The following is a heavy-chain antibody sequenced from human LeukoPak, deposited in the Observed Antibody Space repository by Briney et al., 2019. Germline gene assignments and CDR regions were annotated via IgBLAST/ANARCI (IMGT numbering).Heavy chain of an antibody. CDR3: TRAALNDYAAN. Sequence: GGSLRLSCAASGFTFSNSYMSWVRQAPGKGLEWVSMIYVGGSTFYAGSVKGRFTISRDNSKNTLYLQMDSLRAEDTAIYYCTRAALNDYAANWGQGSLVTVSS. J-gene: IGHJ4*02. CDR2: IYVGGST. CDR1: GFTFSNSY. V-gene: IGHV3-53*01. D-gene: IGHD4-17*01.